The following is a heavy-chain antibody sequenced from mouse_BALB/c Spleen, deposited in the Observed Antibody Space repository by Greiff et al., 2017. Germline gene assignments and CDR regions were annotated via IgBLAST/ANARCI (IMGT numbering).Heavy chain of an antibody. CDR1: GYTFSSYW. Sequence: QVQLQQSGAELMKPGASVKISCKATGYTFSSYWIEWVKQRPGHGLEWIGEILPGSGSTNYNEKFKGKATFTADTSSNTAYMQLSSLTSEDSAVYYCAREITRGAWFAYWGQGTLVTVSA. CDR2: ILPGSGST. D-gene: IGHD2-4*01. J-gene: IGHJ3*01. CDR3: AREITRGAWFAY. V-gene: IGHV1-9*01.